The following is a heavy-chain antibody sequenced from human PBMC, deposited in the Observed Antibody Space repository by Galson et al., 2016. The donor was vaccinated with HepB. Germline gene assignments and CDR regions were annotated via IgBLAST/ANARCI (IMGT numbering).Heavy chain of an antibody. J-gene: IGHJ4*02. D-gene: IGHD3-16*01. CDR1: GFIFDDYA. Sequence: SLRLSCAGSGFIFDDYAMHWVRQAPGKGLEWVSGISSNGATKGYADSVKGQFTISRDNAKNSVYLQMNSLRPEDTALYYCGRGVYDYVWGRIEYWGRGTLVTVSS. CDR3: GRGVYDYVWGRIEY. V-gene: IGHV3-9*01. CDR2: ISSNGATK.